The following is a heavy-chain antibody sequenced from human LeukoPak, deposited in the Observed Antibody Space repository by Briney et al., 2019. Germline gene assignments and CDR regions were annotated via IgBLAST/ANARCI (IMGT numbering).Heavy chain of an antibody. J-gene: IGHJ6*02. V-gene: IGHV4-59*08. CDR2: IYYSGST. CDR3: ASAGLRFDGMDV. CDR1: GGSISSYY. D-gene: IGHD3-3*01. Sequence: SETLSLTCTVSGGSISSYYLSWIRQPPGKGLEWVGYIYYSGSTNYNPSLKSRVTISVDTSKNQFSLKLSSVTAADTAVYYCASAGLRFDGMDVWGQGTTVTVSS.